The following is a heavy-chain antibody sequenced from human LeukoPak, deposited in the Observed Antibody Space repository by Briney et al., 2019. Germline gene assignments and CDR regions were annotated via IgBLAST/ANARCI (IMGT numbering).Heavy chain of an antibody. Sequence: GASVKVSCKASGYTFTTYYMHWVRQAPGQGLEWMGILNPSSGSTSYAQKFQGRVTITADESTSTAYMELSSLRSEDTAVYYCARVPQRSSDHYYGMDVWGQGTTVTVSS. CDR2: LNPSSGST. J-gene: IGHJ6*02. V-gene: IGHV1-46*01. CDR1: GYTFTTYY. D-gene: IGHD6-25*01. CDR3: ARVPQRSSDHYYGMDV.